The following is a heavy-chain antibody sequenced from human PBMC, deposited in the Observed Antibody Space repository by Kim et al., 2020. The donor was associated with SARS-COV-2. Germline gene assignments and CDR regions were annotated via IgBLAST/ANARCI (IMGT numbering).Heavy chain of an antibody. J-gene: IGHJ4*02. Sequence: ADFVKGRFTISRDNAKNSLYLQMNSLRAEDTALYYCAKDIGELQGGVFDYWGQGTLVTVSS. V-gene: IGHV3-9*01. D-gene: IGHD1-26*01. CDR3: AKDIGELQGGVFDY.